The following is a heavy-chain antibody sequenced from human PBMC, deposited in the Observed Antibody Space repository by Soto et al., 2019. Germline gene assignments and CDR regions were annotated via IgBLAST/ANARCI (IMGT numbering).Heavy chain of an antibody. J-gene: IGHJ4*02. CDR3: AKAEQVRSGWYSPDYFDY. Sequence: QVQLVESGGGVVQPGRSLRLSCAASGFTFSSYGMHWVRQAPGKGLEWVAVISYDGSNKYYADSVKGRFTISRDNSKNTLYLQMNSLRAEDTAVYYCAKAEQVRSGWYSPDYFDYWGQGTLVTVSS. CDR1: GFTFSSYG. V-gene: IGHV3-30*18. D-gene: IGHD6-19*01. CDR2: ISYDGSNK.